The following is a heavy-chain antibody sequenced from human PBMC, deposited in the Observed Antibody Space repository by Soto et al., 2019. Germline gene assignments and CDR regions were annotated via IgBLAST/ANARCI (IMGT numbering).Heavy chain of an antibody. CDR2: IYSGGSP. J-gene: IGHJ3*02. CDR3: ARGSLRTYYYDSSSPGAFDI. CDR1: GFTVSSNY. D-gene: IGHD3-22*01. Sequence: EVQLVESGGGLIQPGGSLRLSCAASGFTVSSNYMSWVRQAPGKGLEWVSVIYSGGSPYYADSVKGRFTISSDNSKNKLYLQMNSRRAEDTAMYYCARGSLRTYYYDSSSPGAFDIWGQGTMVTVSS. V-gene: IGHV3-53*01.